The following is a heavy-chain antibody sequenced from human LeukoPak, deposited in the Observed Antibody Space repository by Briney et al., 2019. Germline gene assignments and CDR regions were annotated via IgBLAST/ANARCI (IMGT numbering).Heavy chain of an antibody. CDR3: ASAHYYDSSGYGTDP. Sequence: GASVKVSCKASGYTFTNYYMHWVRQAPGQGLEWMGIINPSGGSTTYTQRFQGRVIMTRDTSTSTVYMELSSLRSEDTAVYYCASAHYYDSSGYGTDPWGQGTLVTVSS. J-gene: IGHJ5*02. D-gene: IGHD3-22*01. CDR2: INPSGGST. CDR1: GYTFTNYY. V-gene: IGHV1-46*01.